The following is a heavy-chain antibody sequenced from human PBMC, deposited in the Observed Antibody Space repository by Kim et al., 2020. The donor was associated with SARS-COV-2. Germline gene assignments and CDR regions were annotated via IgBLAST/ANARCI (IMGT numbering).Heavy chain of an antibody. CDR2: IWYDGSNK. J-gene: IGHJ4*02. D-gene: IGHD4-17*01. CDR1: GFTFSSYG. Sequence: GGSLRLSCAASGFTFSSYGMHWVRQAPGKGLEWVAVIWYDGSNKYYADSVKGRFTISRDNSKNTLYLQMNSLRAEDTAVYYCAKMAEVDGDYWGGSPTGGGEYWGQGTLVTVSS. V-gene: IGHV3-33*06. CDR3: AKMAEVDGDYWGGSPTGGGEY.